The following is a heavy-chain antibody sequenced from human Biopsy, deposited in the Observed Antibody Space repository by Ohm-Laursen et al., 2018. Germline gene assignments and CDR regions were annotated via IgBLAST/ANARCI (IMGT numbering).Heavy chain of an antibody. Sequence: SLRLSCAASGFTFSSHGMHWVRQAPGKGLEWVAHFSYDGINKHYADSVKGRFTISRDNSKNTLSLQMDSLRAEDTAVYFCARADERQLVPYSFYGVDVWGQGTTVTVSS. CDR2: FSYDGINK. D-gene: IGHD6-6*01. V-gene: IGHV3-30*03. CDR3: ARADERQLVPYSFYGVDV. CDR1: GFTFSSHG. J-gene: IGHJ6*02.